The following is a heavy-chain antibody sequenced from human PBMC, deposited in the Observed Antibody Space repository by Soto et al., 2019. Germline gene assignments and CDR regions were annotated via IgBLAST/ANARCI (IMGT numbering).Heavy chain of an antibody. CDR3: ARTIAAAVQGFDP. J-gene: IGHJ5*02. V-gene: IGHV3-11*06. CDR2: ISSSSSYT. D-gene: IGHD6-13*01. Sequence: LRLSCAVSGFTFSDSYMSWIRQAPGKGLEWVSYISSSSSYTKYADSVKGRFTISRDNAKNSLYLEMNSLRAEDTAVYYCARTIAAAVQGFDPWGQGTLVTVSS. CDR1: GFTFSDSY.